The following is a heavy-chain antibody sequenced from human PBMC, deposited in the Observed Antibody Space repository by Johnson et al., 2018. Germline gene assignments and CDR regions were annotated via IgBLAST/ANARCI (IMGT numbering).Heavy chain of an antibody. CDR2: INSDGSST. J-gene: IGHJ6*02. CDR1: GFTFSSYW. Sequence: VQLQESGGGLVQPGGSLRLSCAASGFTFSSYWMHWVRQAPGKGLVWVSRINSDGSSTSYADSVKGRFTISRDNAKNTLYLQMNSLRAEDTAVYYCAKDRITMVRGVIITPTKYYYYYGMDVWGQGTTVTVSS. D-gene: IGHD3-10*01. CDR3: AKDRITMVRGVIITPTKYYYYYGMDV. V-gene: IGHV3-74*01.